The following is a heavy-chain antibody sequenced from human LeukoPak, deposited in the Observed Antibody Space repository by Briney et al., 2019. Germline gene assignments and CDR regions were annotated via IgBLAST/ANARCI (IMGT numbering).Heavy chain of an antibody. D-gene: IGHD3-10*01. Sequence: ASVKVSCKASGYTFTSYAMHWVRQAPGRRLEWMGWINAGNGNTKYSQKFQGRVTITRDTSASTAYMELSSLRSEDTAVYYCARDLYGSGSYPHWGQGTLVTVSS. V-gene: IGHV1-3*01. J-gene: IGHJ4*02. CDR3: ARDLYGSGSYPH. CDR1: GYTFTSYA. CDR2: INAGNGNT.